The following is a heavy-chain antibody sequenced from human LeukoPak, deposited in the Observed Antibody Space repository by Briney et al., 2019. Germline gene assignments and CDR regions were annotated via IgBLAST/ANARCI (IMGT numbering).Heavy chain of an antibody. CDR2: ISGSGSTI. J-gene: IGHJ4*02. Sequence: GGSLRLSCAASGFTFRSYEMNWVRQAPGQGLEWVSYISGSGSTIYYADSVQGRFTISRDNAKNSLYLQMNSLRDEDTAVYYCARAAYNAADYWGQGTLVTVSS. V-gene: IGHV3-48*03. D-gene: IGHD5-24*01. CDR1: GFTFRSYE. CDR3: ARAAYNAADY.